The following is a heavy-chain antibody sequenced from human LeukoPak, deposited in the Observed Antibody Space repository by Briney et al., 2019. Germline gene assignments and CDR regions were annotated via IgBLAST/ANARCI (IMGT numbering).Heavy chain of an antibody. CDR3: ARSTGDF. J-gene: IGHJ4*02. V-gene: IGHV3-7*01. Sequence: PGGSLRLSRAASGFIFTDYWMNWVRQAPVRGLEWLASVKGDGSATSYVDSVKGRFTISRDNAKNSLYLQMNSLRADDTALYYCARSTGDFWGQGTLVTVSS. CDR2: VKGDGSAT. CDR1: GFIFTDYW.